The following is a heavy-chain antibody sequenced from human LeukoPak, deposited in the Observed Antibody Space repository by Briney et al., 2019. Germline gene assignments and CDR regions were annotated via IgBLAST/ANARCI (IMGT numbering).Heavy chain of an antibody. V-gene: IGHV3-21*01. D-gene: IGHD6-19*01. Sequence: PGGSLRLSCAASGFTFSSYSMNWVRQAPGKGLEWVSSISSSSSYIYYADSVKGRFTISRDNAKNSLYLQMNSLRAEDTAVYYCARGYGGGWAAVVPTWDYYYGMDVWGQGTTVTVSS. J-gene: IGHJ6*02. CDR2: ISSSSSYI. CDR3: ARGYGGGWAAVVPTWDYYYGMDV. CDR1: GFTFSSYS.